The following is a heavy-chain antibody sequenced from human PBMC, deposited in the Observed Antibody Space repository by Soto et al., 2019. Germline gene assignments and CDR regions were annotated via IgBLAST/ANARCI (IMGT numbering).Heavy chain of an antibody. V-gene: IGHV3-23*01. CDR3: AKRGPLGFCASTSCYAFDH. CDR2: ISGSGGNT. J-gene: IGHJ4*02. Sequence: GGSLRLSCASSGFTFAGYAMTWVRQAPGKGLEWVSSISGSGGNTYYADSVKGRFTVPRDNSENTLYLQMNSLRVEDTAIYYCAKRGPLGFCASTSCYAFDHWGLGALVAVS. CDR1: GFTFAGYA. D-gene: IGHD2-2*01.